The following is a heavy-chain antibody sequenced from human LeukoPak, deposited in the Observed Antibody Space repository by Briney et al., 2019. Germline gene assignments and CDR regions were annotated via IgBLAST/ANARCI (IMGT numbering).Heavy chain of an antibody. Sequence: GGSLRPSCAASGFTYSNYAMNWVRQAPGKGLEWVSSISTSSIYIYYADSVKGRFTISRDNAKNSLYLQMNSLRVEDTAVYYCARGRHNSGSFDAFDIWGQGTMVTVSS. CDR1: GFTYSNYA. D-gene: IGHD3-10*01. CDR2: ISTSSIYI. V-gene: IGHV3-21*01. J-gene: IGHJ3*02. CDR3: ARGRHNSGSFDAFDI.